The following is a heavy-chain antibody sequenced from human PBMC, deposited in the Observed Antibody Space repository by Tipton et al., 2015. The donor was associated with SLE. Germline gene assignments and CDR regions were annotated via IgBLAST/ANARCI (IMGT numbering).Heavy chain of an antibody. CDR3: ASRSGEDDY. Sequence: QVQLVQSGAEVKKPGASVRVSCKASGYTFTDYVFSWVQQAPGQGLEWMGWISGYNGNTNYAQKFQDRVTMTIDTSTSTVYMELRSLRSDDTAVYYCASRSGEDDYWGPGTLVTVSS. CDR2: ISGYNGNT. CDR1: GYTFTDYV. J-gene: IGHJ4*02. D-gene: IGHD7-27*01. V-gene: IGHV1-18*01.